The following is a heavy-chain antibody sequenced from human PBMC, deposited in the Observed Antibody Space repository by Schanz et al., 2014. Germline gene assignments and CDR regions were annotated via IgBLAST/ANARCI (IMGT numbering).Heavy chain of an antibody. CDR3: ARIGGSVFDY. Sequence: VQLVESGGGLVKPGGFLRLSCAASRFTVTNAWMSWVRQAPGKGLEWVSYIGNGGVTIYYADSVKGRFTISRDNSKNSLYLQMNSLRAEDTAVYYCARIGGSVFDYWAQGTLVTVSS. J-gene: IGHJ4*02. D-gene: IGHD3-10*01. V-gene: IGHV3-11*01. CDR2: IGNGGVTI. CDR1: RFTVTNAW.